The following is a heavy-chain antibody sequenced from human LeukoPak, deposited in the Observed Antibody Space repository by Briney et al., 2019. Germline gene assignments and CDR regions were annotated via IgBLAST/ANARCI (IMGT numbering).Heavy chain of an antibody. CDR1: AYSSPSYW. D-gene: IGHD2-15*01. CDR3: ARLPGYCSGGNCYFGY. J-gene: IGHJ4*02. V-gene: IGHV5-51*01. Sequence: GQSLQISCKGSAYSSPSYWIGCVRQMPRKGLEWMGIIYPGDSDTRYSPSFQGQVTISADKSISTAYLQWSSLKASDTAVYYCARLPGYCSGGNCYFGYWGQGTLVTVSS. CDR2: IYPGDSDT.